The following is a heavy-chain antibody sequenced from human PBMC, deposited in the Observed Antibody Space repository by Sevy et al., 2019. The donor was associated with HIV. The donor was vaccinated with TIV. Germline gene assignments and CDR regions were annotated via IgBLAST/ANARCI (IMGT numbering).Heavy chain of an antibody. V-gene: IGHV3-7*03. CDR3: ARSWDYWGQMGY. J-gene: IGHJ4*02. CDR1: GFTFNHYW. D-gene: IGHD7-27*01. CDR2: IKQDGSDK. Sequence: GGSLRLSCAASGFTFNHYWMTWVRQAPGKGLEWVANIKQDGSDKYYMESVKGRFNISRDNTKNSLYLQLNSLRAEDTAVYYCARSWDYWGQMGYWGQGTLVTVSS.